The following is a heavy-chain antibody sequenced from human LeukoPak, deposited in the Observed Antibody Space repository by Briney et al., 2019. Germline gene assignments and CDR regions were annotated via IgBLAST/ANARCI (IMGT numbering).Heavy chain of an antibody. CDR1: GFTFSNAW. CDR3: TPRETVMVIGSNY. J-gene: IGHJ4*02. V-gene: IGHV3-15*01. Sequence: GGALRLSCAASGFTFSNAWMSWVRQAPGKGLEWVGRIKSKTDGGTIDYATPVKGRFTISRDDSKNTLYLQMNSLKTEDTAVYYCTPRETVMVIGSNYWGQGTLVTVSS. D-gene: IGHD5-18*01. CDR2: IKSKTDGGTI.